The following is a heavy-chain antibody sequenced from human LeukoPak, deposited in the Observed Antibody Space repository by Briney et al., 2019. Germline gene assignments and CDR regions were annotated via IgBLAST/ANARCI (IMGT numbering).Heavy chain of an antibody. V-gene: IGHV3-30*02. CDR1: GFSFSNSG. J-gene: IGHJ3*02. CDR2: MRYDGSSK. Sequence: PGGSLRLSCAASGFSFSNSGMHWVRQAPGKGLEWVAFMRYDGSSKFYTDSVKGRFTISRDNSKNTLYLQMNSLRAEDTAVYYCAKDFIYGGWGNGFDIWGQGTMVTVSS. D-gene: IGHD3-16*01. CDR3: AKDFIYGGWGNGFDI.